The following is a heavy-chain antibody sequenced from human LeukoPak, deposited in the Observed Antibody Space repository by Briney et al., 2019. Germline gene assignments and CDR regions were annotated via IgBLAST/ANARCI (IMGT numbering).Heavy chain of an antibody. J-gene: IGHJ4*02. V-gene: IGHV4-34*01. CDR1: GGSFSGYY. CDR2: INHSGST. CDR3: AREEEDTAMVGFDY. D-gene: IGHD5-18*01. Sequence: PSETLSLTCAVYGGSFSGYYWSWIRQPPGKGLEWIGEINHSGSTNYNPSLKSRVTTSVDTSKNQFSLKLSSVTAADTAVYYCAREEEDTAMVGFDYWGQGTLVTVSS.